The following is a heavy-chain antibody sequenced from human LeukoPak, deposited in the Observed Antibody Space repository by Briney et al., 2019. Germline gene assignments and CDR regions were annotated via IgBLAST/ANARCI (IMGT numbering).Heavy chain of an antibody. Sequence: GGSLRLSCAASGFTFDDYAMHWVRQAPGKGLEWVSGISWNSGSIGYADSVKGRFTISRDNAKNSLYLQMNSLRAEDTALYYCAKDMNHGPPYEYCSGGSCSYYYYGMDVWGQGTTVTVSS. CDR2: ISWNSGSI. J-gene: IGHJ6*02. D-gene: IGHD2-15*01. V-gene: IGHV3-9*01. CDR3: AKDMNHGPPYEYCSGGSCSYYYYGMDV. CDR1: GFTFDDYA.